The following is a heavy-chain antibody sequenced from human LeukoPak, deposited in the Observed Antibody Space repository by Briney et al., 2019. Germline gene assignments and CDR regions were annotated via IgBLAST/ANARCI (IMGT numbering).Heavy chain of an antibody. CDR3: ARGEAVVTFDY. V-gene: IGHV4-31*03. Sequence: SETLSLTCTVSGGSIRSGGHYWSWIRQHPGKGLEWIGYIYYSGSTYYNPSLKSRVTISVDTSKNQFSLKLSSVTAADTAVYYCARGEAVVTFDYWGQGTLVTVSS. CDR1: GGSIRSGGHY. J-gene: IGHJ4*02. D-gene: IGHD2-21*02. CDR2: IYYSGST.